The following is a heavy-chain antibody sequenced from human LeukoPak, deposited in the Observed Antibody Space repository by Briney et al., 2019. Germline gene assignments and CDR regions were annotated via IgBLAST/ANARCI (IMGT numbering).Heavy chain of an antibody. CDR3: ARDRGYDSSGYYYKKYNWFDP. Sequence: ASVKVSCKASGYTFTGYYMHWVRQAPGQGLEWMGWINPNSGGTNYAQKFQGRVTMTRDTSISTAYMELSRLRSDDTAVYYCARDRGYDSSGYYYKKYNWFDPWGQGTLGTVSS. CDR2: INPNSGGT. CDR1: GYTFTGYY. J-gene: IGHJ5*02. V-gene: IGHV1-2*02. D-gene: IGHD3-22*01.